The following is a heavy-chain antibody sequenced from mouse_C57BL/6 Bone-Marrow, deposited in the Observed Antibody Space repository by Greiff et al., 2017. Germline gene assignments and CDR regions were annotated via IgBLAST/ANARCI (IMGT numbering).Heavy chain of an antibody. CDR3: ARGDRYYFDY. J-gene: IGHJ2*01. CDR2: ISYDGSN. D-gene: IGHD2-14*01. V-gene: IGHV3-6*01. CDR1: GYSITSGYY. Sequence: VQLKESGPGLVKPSLSLSLTCSVTGYSITSGYYWNWIRQFPGNKLEWMGYISYDGSNNYNPSLKNRISITRDTSKNQFFLKLNSVTTEDTATYYCARGDRYYFDYWGQGTTLTVSS.